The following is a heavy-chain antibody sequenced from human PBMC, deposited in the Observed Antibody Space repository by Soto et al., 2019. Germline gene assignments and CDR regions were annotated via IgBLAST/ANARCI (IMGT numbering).Heavy chain of an antibody. Sequence: EVQLLESGGGLVQPGGSLRLSCAASGFGFSNYTMTWVRQAPGKGLDWVSVASGSDASTYYADSVKGRFTVSRDNSKSTLFLQMNSLRADDSAIYYCAKVRTASTWYGFFDSWGHGTLVTVSS. D-gene: IGHD6-13*01. CDR2: ASGSDAST. J-gene: IGHJ4*01. CDR3: AKVRTASTWYGFFDS. CDR1: GFGFSNYT. V-gene: IGHV3-23*01.